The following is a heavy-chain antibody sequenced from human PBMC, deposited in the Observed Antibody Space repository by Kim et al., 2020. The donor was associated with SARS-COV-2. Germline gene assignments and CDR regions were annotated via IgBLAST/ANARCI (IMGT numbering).Heavy chain of an antibody. D-gene: IGHD2-2*01. CDR3: ARDYALVALVTVVHYGMDV. V-gene: IGHV3-48*03. J-gene: IGHJ6*02. Sequence: KGRFTISRDNAKNSLYLQMKSLRAEDKAVYYCARDYALVALVTVVHYGMDVWGQGTTVTVSS.